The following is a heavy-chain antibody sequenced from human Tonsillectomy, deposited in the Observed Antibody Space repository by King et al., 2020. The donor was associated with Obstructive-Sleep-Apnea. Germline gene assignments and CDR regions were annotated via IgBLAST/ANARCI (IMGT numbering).Heavy chain of an antibody. CDR3: ARGGGSPPFDY. CDR2: IYYSGST. Sequence: VQLQESGPGLVKPSETLSLTCTVSGGSISRYYWIWSLQPPGKGLEWIGYIYYSGSTNYNPSLKSRVTISVDTSTNQFSLRLSSVTAADTAVFYCARGGGSPPFDYWGQGTLVTVSS. V-gene: IGHV4-59*01. J-gene: IGHJ4*02. D-gene: IGHD1-26*01. CDR1: GGSISRYY.